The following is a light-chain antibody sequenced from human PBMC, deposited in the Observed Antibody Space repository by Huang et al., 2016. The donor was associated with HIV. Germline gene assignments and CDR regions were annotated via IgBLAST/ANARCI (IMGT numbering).Light chain of an antibody. CDR3: QQSYSIPWT. CDR1: QSITTY. V-gene: IGKV1-39*01. Sequence: IQMTQSPSSLPAFVGDRVTITCRASQSITTYLNWYQQKIGESPKLLIYAASILQSGVQLRFGGGGSGTNFSLTITNLQSEDFAVYYCQQSYSIPWTFGQGTRVEI. CDR2: AAS. J-gene: IGKJ1*01.